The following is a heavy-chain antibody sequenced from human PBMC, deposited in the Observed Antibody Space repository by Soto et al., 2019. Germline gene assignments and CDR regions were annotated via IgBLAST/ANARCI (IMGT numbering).Heavy chain of an antibody. CDR3: ARDLKFLEWLLPSAYYYYYGMDV. CDR2: LILSFGTA. D-gene: IGHD3-3*01. Sequence: QVQLVQSGAEVKKPGSSVKVSCKASGGTFRTYAITWVRQAPGQGLGGMGGLILSFGTANYAQKFQGRVTITADESTSTAYMELSSLRSEDTAVYYCARDLKFLEWLLPSAYYYYYGMDVWGQGTTVTVSS. J-gene: IGHJ6*02. CDR1: GGTFRTYA. V-gene: IGHV1-69*01.